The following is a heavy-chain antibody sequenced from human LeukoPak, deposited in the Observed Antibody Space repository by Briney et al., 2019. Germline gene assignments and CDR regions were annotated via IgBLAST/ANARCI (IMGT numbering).Heavy chain of an antibody. CDR2: IYPGDSDT. Sequence: GESLKISCKGSGYSFTSYWIGWVRQVPGKGLEWMGIIYPGDSDTRYSPSFQGQVTISADKSVSTAYLQWSSLKASDTAMYYCARPSSPAGLDAFDIWGQGTMVTVSS. J-gene: IGHJ3*02. V-gene: IGHV5-51*01. CDR1: GYSFTSYW. CDR3: ARPSSPAGLDAFDI.